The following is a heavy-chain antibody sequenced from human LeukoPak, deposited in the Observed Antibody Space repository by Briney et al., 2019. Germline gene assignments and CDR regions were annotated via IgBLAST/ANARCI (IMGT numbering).Heavy chain of an antibody. CDR1: GYTFTGYY. CDR2: INPNSGGT. J-gene: IGHJ5*02. D-gene: IGHD2-2*01. CDR3: ARGPAGPAARKNWFDP. V-gene: IGHV1-2*02. Sequence: ASVKVSCKASGYTFTGYYMHWVRQAPGQGLEWMGWINPNSGGTNYAQKFQGRVTMTRDTSISTAYMELSRLRSDDTAVYYCARGPAGPAARKNWFDPWGQGTLVTVSS.